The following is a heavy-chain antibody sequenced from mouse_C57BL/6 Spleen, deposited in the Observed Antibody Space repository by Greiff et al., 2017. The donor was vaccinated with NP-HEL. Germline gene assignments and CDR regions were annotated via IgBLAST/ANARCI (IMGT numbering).Heavy chain of an antibody. CDR1: GYTFTDYY. Sequence: EVQLQQSGPELVKPGASVKISCKASGYTFTDYYMNWVKQSHGKSLEWIGDINPNNGGTSYNQKFKGKATLTVDKSSSTAYMELRSLTSEDSAVYYCAVTTGAMDYWGQGTSVTVSS. D-gene: IGHD2-12*01. CDR3: AVTTGAMDY. J-gene: IGHJ4*01. CDR2: INPNNGGT. V-gene: IGHV1-26*01.